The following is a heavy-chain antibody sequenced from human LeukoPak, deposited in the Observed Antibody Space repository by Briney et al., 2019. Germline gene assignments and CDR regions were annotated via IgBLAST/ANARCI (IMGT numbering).Heavy chain of an antibody. J-gene: IGHJ6*03. V-gene: IGHV1-69*13. D-gene: IGHD6-6*01. Sequence: VASVKVSCKASGGTFSSDAISWVRQAPGQGLEWMGGIIPIFGTPNYAQTFQGRVTFTPTESTSTAYMVLSSLRSEDTAVYYCARVWQLDPSSSSSYYYYYMDVWGKGTTVTVSS. CDR2: IIPIFGTP. CDR1: GGTFSSDA. CDR3: ARVWQLDPSSSSSYYYYYMDV.